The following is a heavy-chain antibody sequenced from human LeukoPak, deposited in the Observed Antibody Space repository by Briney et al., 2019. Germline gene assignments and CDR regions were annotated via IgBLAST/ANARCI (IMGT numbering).Heavy chain of an antibody. CDR3: ARDYLGDYNWFDP. J-gene: IGHJ5*02. CDR2: IYYSGST. CDR1: GGSTSSHY. Sequence: NPSETLSLTCTVSGGSTSSHYWSWIRQPPGKGLEWIGYIYYSGSTNYNPSLKSRVTISVDTSKNQFSLKLSSVTAADTAVYCCARDYLGDYNWFDPWGQGTLVTVSS. D-gene: IGHD2-21*02. V-gene: IGHV4-59*11.